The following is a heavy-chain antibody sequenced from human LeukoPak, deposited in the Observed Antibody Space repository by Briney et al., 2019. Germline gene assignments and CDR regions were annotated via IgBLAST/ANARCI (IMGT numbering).Heavy chain of an antibody. V-gene: IGHV4-59*01. D-gene: IGHD6-13*01. CDR2: ISYSGST. CDR3: ARGQYSGSWSYYFDY. Sequence: PSETLSLTCTVSGASISSYYWSWIRQPPGKGLEWIGYISYSGSTNYNPSLKSRVTISLDTSKNQFSLQLSSVTAADTAVYYCARGQYSGSWSYYFDYWGQGTLVTASS. J-gene: IGHJ4*02. CDR1: GASISSYY.